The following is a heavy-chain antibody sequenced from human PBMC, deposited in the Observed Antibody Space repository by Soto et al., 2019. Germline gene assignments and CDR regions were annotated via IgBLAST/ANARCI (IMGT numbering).Heavy chain of an antibody. CDR3: ATAGRRHIVVVTATSPNFDY. J-gene: IGHJ4*02. V-gene: IGHV1-24*01. Sequence: ASVKVSCKVSGYTLTELSMHWVRQAPGKGLEWMGGFDPEDGETIYAQKFQGRVTMTEDTSTDTAYMELSSLRSEDTAVYYCATAGRRHIVVVTATSPNFDYWGQGTLVTVSS. CDR1: GYTLTELS. D-gene: IGHD2-21*02. CDR2: FDPEDGET.